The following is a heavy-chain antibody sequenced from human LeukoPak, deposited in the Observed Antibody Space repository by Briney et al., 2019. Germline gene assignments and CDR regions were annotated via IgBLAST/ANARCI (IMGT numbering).Heavy chain of an antibody. CDR2: IYYSGST. D-gene: IGHD6-13*01. J-gene: IGHJ6*03. CDR3: ASQAEAIAAAGYYYYYMDV. CDR1: GGSISSYY. Sequence: PSETLSLTCTVSGGSISSYYWSWIRQPPGKGLEWIGYIYYSGSTNYNPSLKSRVTISVDTSKNQFSLKLSSVTAADTAVYYCASQAEAIAAAGYYYYYMDVWGKGTTVTISS. V-gene: IGHV4-59*01.